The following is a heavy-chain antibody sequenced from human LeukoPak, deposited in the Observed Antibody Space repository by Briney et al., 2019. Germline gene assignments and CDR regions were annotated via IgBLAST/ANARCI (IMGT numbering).Heavy chain of an antibody. CDR3: ARRMVTIDDHDAFDI. Sequence: GGSLRLSCAASGFTVSSNYMNWVRQAPGKGLEWVSVMYSGGNTYYGDSVKGRFTISRDTSKNTVYLQMSSLRAEDTAVYYCARRMVTIDDHDAFDIWGQGTMVTVSS. J-gene: IGHJ3*02. CDR1: GFTVSSNY. V-gene: IGHV3-66*04. D-gene: IGHD2-21*02. CDR2: MYSGGNT.